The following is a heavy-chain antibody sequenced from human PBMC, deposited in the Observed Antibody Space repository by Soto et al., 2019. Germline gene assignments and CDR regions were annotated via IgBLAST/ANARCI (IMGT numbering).Heavy chain of an antibody. CDR3: ARGCARPLSSGYPPWLWFKACDY. CDR2: IYYSGNT. CDR1: GDAISSNSYY. J-gene: IGHJ4*02. D-gene: IGHD5-18*01. V-gene: IGHV4-39*07. Sequence: PSETLSLTCTVSGDAISSNSYYWGWVRQTPGKGLEWIGSIYYSGNTYYSPSLTSRVTISVDTSKNQFSLKLSSVTAADTAVYYCARGCARPLSSGYPPWLWFKACDYWGQGTLVTVSS.